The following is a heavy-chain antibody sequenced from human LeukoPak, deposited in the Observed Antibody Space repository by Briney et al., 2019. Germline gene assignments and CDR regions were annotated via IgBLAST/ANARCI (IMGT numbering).Heavy chain of an antibody. Sequence: SETLSLTCTVSGGSISNYYWNWIRQPPGKGLEWIGYIYYSGSTNYNPSLKSRVTISVDTSKNQFSLKLSSVTAADTAVYYCARDRPGGCSSTSCYRYGDAFDIWGQGTMVTVSS. D-gene: IGHD2-2*01. CDR1: GGSISNYY. V-gene: IGHV4-59*12. J-gene: IGHJ3*02. CDR2: IYYSGST. CDR3: ARDRPGGCSSTSCYRYGDAFDI.